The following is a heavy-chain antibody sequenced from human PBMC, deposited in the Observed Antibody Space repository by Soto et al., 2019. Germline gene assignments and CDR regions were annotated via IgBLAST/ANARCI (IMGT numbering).Heavy chain of an antibody. Sequence: GGSLRLSCAASGFTFCSYAMSWVRQAPGKGLEWVSAISGGSTYYADSVKGRFTISRDNSKNTLYLQMNSLRAEDTAVYYCAKSVVTAMANWGEGSLVTVYS. CDR1: GFTFCSYA. J-gene: IGHJ4*02. D-gene: IGHD5-18*01. CDR3: AKSVVTAMAN. V-gene: IGHV3-23*01. CDR2: ISGGST.